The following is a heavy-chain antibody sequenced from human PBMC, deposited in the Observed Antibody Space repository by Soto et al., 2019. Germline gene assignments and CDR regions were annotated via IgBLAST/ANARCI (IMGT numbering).Heavy chain of an antibody. V-gene: IGHV4-31*03. CDR2: IYYSGST. D-gene: IGHD3-3*01. J-gene: IGHJ5*02. Sequence: SETLSLTCTVSGGSISSGGYYWSWIRQHPGKGLEWIGYIYYSGSTYYNPSLKSRVTISVDTSKNQFSLKLSSVTAADTAVYYCARDLIGDFWSGFTTNWFDPWGQGTLVTVSS. CDR1: GGSISSGGYY. CDR3: ARDLIGDFWSGFTTNWFDP.